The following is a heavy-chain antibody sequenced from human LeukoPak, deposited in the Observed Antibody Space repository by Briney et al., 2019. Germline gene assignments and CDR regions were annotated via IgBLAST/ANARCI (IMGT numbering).Heavy chain of an antibody. Sequence: GGSLRLSCTASGFTFGDYAMSWVRQAPGKGLGWVGFIRSKAYGGTTEYAASVEGRFTISRDDSKSIAYLQMNSLKTEDTAVYYCTSSASGWYPIADYWGQGTLVTVSS. D-gene: IGHD6-19*01. J-gene: IGHJ4*02. CDR3: TSSASGWYPIADY. CDR2: IRSKAYGGTT. CDR1: GFTFGDYA. V-gene: IGHV3-49*04.